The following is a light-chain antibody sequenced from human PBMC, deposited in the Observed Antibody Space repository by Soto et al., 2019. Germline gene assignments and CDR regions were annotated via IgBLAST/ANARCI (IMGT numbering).Light chain of an antibody. CDR3: QQYHSWPHT. J-gene: IGKJ2*01. Sequence: ETVLTQSPATLSVSPGERATFSCRASQSVTTNLAWYQQKPGQVPRLLIYGASTRATGIPARFSGSGSGTEFTLSISSLQSDDFAIYHCQQYHSWPHTFGQGTKLDLK. V-gene: IGKV3-15*01. CDR1: QSVTTN. CDR2: GAS.